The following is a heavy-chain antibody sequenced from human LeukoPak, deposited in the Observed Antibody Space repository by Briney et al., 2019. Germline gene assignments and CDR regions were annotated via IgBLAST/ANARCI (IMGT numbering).Heavy chain of an antibody. D-gene: IGHD6-19*01. CDR3: ARRLVRGYFDY. CDR1: GGPISSYY. Sequence: SETLSLTCTVSGGPISSYYWSWIRQPAGKGLEGIGRIYTSGSTNYNPSLKSRVTMSVDTSKNQFSLKPSSVTAADTAVYYCARRLVRGYFDYWGQGTLVTVSS. CDR2: IYTSGST. J-gene: IGHJ4*02. V-gene: IGHV4-4*07.